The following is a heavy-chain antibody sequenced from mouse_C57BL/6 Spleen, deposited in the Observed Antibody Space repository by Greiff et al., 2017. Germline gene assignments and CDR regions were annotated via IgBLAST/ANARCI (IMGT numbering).Heavy chain of an antibody. J-gene: IGHJ4*01. D-gene: IGHD1-1*01. V-gene: IGHV1-64*01. CDR1: GYTFTSYW. Sequence: QVQLQQPGAELVKPGASVKLSCKASGYTFTSYWMHWVKQRPGQGLEWIGMIHPNSGSTNYNEKFKSKATLTVDNSSSTAYMQLSSLTSEDSAVYYCARYYYGSSYSCYYAMDYWGQGTSVTVSS. CDR3: ARYYYGSSYSCYYAMDY. CDR2: IHPNSGST.